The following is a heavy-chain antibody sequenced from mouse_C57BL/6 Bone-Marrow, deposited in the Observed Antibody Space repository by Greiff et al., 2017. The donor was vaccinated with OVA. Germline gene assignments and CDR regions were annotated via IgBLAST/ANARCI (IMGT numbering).Heavy chain of an antibody. J-gene: IGHJ2*01. CDR1: GYAFSSSG. Sequence: QVQLQQSGPELVKPGASVKISCKASGYAFSSSGMNWVKQRPGKGLEWIGRIYTGDGDTNYNGKLKGKVTLSADKSNSTAYLQISGLTSEGSAVYFCARLGFYYGISLDYWGQGTTLTVSS. CDR2: IYTGDGDT. CDR3: ARLGFYYGISLDY. V-gene: IGHV1-82*01. D-gene: IGHD1-1*01.